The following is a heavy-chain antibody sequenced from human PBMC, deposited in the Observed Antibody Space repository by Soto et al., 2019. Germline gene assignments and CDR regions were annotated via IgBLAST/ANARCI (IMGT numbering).Heavy chain of an antibody. CDR1: GFSRSSFS. CDR3: ARVSLDSYPDY. J-gene: IGHJ4*02. D-gene: IGHD5-18*01. V-gene: IGHV3-21*01. CDR2: ISSSMSST. Sequence: PVGSLSLSCATSGFSRSSFSMNWISRAPGMGLEWVSAISSSMSSTCYADSVKGRLTISRDNAKNALYLQMNSLRAEDTAVYYCARVSLDSYPDYWGQGTLVNVSS.